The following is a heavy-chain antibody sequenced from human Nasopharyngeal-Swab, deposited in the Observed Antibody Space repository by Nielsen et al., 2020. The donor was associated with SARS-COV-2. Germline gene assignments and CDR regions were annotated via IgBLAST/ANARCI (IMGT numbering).Heavy chain of an antibody. V-gene: IGHV3-7*01. Sequence: GGSLRLSCAASGFTFSSYWMGWVRQAPGKGLEWVANIKRDGSEKYYVDSVKGRFTISRDNAKNSLYLQMNSLGAEDTAVYYCARVVPAAFDYWGQGTLVTVSS. J-gene: IGHJ4*02. CDR1: GFTFSSYW. D-gene: IGHD2-2*01. CDR3: ARVVPAAFDY. CDR2: IKRDGSEK.